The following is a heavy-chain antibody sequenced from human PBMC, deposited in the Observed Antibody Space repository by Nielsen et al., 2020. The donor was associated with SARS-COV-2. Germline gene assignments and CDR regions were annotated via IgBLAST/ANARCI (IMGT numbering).Heavy chain of an antibody. J-gene: IGHJ4*02. Sequence: WVRQAPGQRLEWMGWINAGNGNTKYSQKFQGRVTITRDTSASTAYMELSSLRSEDTAVYYCARDSLYVGFDYWGQGTLVTVSS. D-gene: IGHD5/OR15-5a*01. V-gene: IGHV1-3*01. CDR2: INAGNGNT. CDR3: ARDSLYVGFDY.